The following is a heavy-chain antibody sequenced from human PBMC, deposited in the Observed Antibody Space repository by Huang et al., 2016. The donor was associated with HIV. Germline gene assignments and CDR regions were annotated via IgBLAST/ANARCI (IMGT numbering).Heavy chain of an antibody. CDR3: ARQPYCGGDCAHYYYFYMDV. CDR1: GGTFSINA. Sequence: QVQLVQSGAEVKRPGASVKVSCRASGGTFSINAVSWVRQAPGQGLGWMGGIIPMFGTTNYAQRIQGKVTITAGEASSTVYMELSSLRSDDTAVYYCARQPYCGGDCAHYYYFYMDVWGKGTTVTVSS. D-gene: IGHD2-21*02. J-gene: IGHJ6*03. V-gene: IGHV1-69*13. CDR2: IIPMFGTT.